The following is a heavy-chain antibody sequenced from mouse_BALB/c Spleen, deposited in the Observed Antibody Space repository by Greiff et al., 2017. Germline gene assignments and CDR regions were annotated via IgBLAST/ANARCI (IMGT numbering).Heavy chain of an antibody. CDR3: ARAGIRRDGFDY. V-gene: IGHV2-6-7*01. D-gene: IGHD2-12*01. CDR1: GFSLTGYG. Sequence: VQLQESGPGLVAPSQSLSITCTVSGFSLTGYGVNWVRQPPGKGLAWLGMIWGDGSTDYNSALKSRLSISKDNSKSQVFLKMNSLQTDDTARYYCARAGIRRDGFDYWGQGTTLTVSS. CDR2: IWGDGST. J-gene: IGHJ2*01.